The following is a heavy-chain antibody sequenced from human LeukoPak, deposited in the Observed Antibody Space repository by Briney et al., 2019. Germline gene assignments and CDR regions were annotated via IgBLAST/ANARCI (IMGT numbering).Heavy chain of an antibody. Sequence: SVKVSCKASGYTFTSYYMHWVRQAPGQGLEWMGIINPSGGSTSYAQKFQGRVTMTRDTSTSTVYMELSSLRSEDTAVYYCARDDLRYFDWLTYYYGMDVWGQGTTVTVSS. CDR3: ARDDLRYFDWLTYYYGMDV. V-gene: IGHV1-46*01. CDR1: GYTFTSYY. CDR2: INPSGGST. D-gene: IGHD3-9*01. J-gene: IGHJ6*02.